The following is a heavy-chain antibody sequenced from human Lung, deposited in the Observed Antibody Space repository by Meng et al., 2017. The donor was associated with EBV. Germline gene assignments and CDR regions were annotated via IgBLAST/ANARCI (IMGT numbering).Heavy chain of an antibody. CDR2: INTNTGNP. D-gene: IGHD6-25*01. CDR3: ARDSEAADY. V-gene: IGHV7-4-1*02. CDR1: GYIFTNYA. Sequence: VQVVQSGSELNKPGASVKVSCNASGYIFTNYAMNVVRQAPGQGLEWMGWINTNTGNPYYAQDFTGRFVISLNTSVSTAYLQISSLKAEDTAVYYCARDSEAADYWSQGTLVTVSS. J-gene: IGHJ4*02.